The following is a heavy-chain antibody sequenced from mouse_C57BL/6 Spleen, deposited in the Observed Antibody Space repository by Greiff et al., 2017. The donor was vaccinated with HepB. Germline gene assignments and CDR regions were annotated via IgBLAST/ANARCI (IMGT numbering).Heavy chain of an antibody. J-gene: IGHJ1*03. CDR2: INPGRGCT. CDR3: AACDYGSSWNCYFDV. D-gene: IGHD1-1*01. V-gene: IGHV1-4*01. CDR1: GYTFTRYT. Sequence: QVQLQQSGAELARPVASVTMSCRASGYTFTRYTMHWVNRRPGQGLEWIGYINPGRGCTKYNKKFKDKATLTADKSSSTAYMQLSSLTSEDSAVYYCAACDYGSSWNCYFDVWGKGTTVTVSS.